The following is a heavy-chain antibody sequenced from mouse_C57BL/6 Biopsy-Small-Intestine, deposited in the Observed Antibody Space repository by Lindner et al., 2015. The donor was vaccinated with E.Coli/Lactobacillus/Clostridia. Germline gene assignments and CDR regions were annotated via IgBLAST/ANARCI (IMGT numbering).Heavy chain of an antibody. CDR3: ARGVDQGVDY. J-gene: IGHJ4*01. Sequence: SVKVSCKASGYPFNGFTFNWVRQAPGQGLEWMGWMSPTTGNVGYAQNFQGRVTMTRNTSISTVYMDLSSLRYEDTAVYYCARGVDQGVDYWGQGTLVTVSS. CDR1: GYPFNGFT. V-gene: IGHV1S55*01. D-gene: IGHD1-3*01. CDR2: MSPTTGNV.